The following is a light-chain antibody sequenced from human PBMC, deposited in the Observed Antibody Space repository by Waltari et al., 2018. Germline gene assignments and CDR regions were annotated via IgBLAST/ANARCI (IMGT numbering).Light chain of an antibody. CDR3: QQYNNWPRT. V-gene: IGKV3-15*01. CDR2: GAS. CDR1: QSINSN. Sequence: EIVMTQSPATLSVSPGERATLSCRASQSINSNVAWCQQKPGQAPRLLIYGASARATGIPVRFSGSGSGTEFTLTISSLQSDDFGVYYCQQYNNWPRTFGQGTKVEI. J-gene: IGKJ1*01.